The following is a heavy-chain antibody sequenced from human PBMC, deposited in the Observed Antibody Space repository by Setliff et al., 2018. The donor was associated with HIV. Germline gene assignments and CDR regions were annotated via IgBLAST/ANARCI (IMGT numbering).Heavy chain of an antibody. J-gene: IGHJ4*02. CDR3: MRGRSITIFGVAYFDF. D-gene: IGHD3-3*01. Sequence: SETLSLTCAVSGYSISTAYYWGWIRQPPGKGLEWIGSVYPSGTTYYNPSLKSRVTISVDMSNNQFSLKVTSVTAADTAVYYCMRGRSITIFGVAYFDFWGQGTQVTVSS. CDR2: VYPSGTT. CDR1: GYSISTAYY. V-gene: IGHV4-38-2*01.